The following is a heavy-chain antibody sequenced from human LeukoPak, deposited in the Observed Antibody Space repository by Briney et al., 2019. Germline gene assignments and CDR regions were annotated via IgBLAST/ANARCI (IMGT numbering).Heavy chain of an antibody. CDR3: ARGRWLQLWGDY. Sequence: ASVKVSCKASGYTFTDYYIHWVRQAPGQGPEWMGWINSNTGDTKYAQKFHDRVTLTQDTSFSTAYMELSRLESDDTAVFYCARGRWLQLWGDYWGQGTPLTVSS. CDR2: INSNTGDT. D-gene: IGHD5-18*01. V-gene: IGHV1-2*02. J-gene: IGHJ4*02. CDR1: GYTFTDYY.